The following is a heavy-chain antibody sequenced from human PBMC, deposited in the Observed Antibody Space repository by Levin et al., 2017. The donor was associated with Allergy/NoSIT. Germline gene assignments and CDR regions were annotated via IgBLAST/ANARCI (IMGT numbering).Heavy chain of an antibody. J-gene: IGHJ4*02. CDR1: GGSFSGYY. D-gene: IGHD3-3*01. CDR3: ARASLRFLEWYMGYFDY. V-gene: IGHV4-34*01. Sequence: SETLSLTCAVYGGSFSGYYWSWIRQPPGKGLEWIGEINHSGSTNYNPSLKSRVTISVDTSKNQFSLKLSSVTAADTAVYYCARASLRFLEWYMGYFDYWGQGTLVTVSS. CDR2: INHSGST.